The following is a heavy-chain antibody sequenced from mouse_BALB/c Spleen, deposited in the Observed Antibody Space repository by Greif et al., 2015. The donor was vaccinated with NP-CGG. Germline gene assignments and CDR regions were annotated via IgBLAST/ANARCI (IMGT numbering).Heavy chain of an antibody. CDR3: ARLEFAY. CDR2: ISNGGGST. J-gene: IGHJ3*01. CDR1: GFTFSDYY. Sequence: EVHLVESGGGLVQPGGSLKLSCATSGFTFSDYYMYWVRQTPEKRLEWVAYISNGGGSTYYPDTVKGRFTISRDNAKNTLYLQMSRLKSEDTAMYYCARLEFAYWGQGTLVTVSA. V-gene: IGHV5-12*02.